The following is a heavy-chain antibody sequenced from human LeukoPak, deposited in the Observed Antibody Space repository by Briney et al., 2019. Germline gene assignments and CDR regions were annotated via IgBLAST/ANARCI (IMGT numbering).Heavy chain of an antibody. Sequence: GGSLRLSCAASGFTFSSYAMSWVRQAPGKGLEWVSAISGSGGSTYYADSVKGRFTISRDNSKNTLYLQMNSLRAEDTAVYYCAKDWDFDWLLNYYYGMDVWGQGTTVTVSS. D-gene: IGHD3-9*01. V-gene: IGHV3-23*01. CDR3: AKDWDFDWLLNYYYGMDV. CDR1: GFTFSSYA. J-gene: IGHJ6*02. CDR2: ISGSGGST.